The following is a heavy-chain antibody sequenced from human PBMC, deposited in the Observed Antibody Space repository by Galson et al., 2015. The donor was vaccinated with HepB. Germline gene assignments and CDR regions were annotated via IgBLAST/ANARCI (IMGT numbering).Heavy chain of an antibody. V-gene: IGHV3-21*01. Sequence: SLRLSCAASGFTFSSYSMNWVRQAPGKGLEWVSSISSSSSYIYYADSVKGRFTISRDNAKNSLYLQMNSLRAEDTAVYYCARGNYDFWSGYSYYFDYWGQGTLVTVSS. CDR3: ARGNYDFWSGYSYYFDY. J-gene: IGHJ4*02. CDR2: ISSSSSYI. CDR1: GFTFSSYS. D-gene: IGHD3-3*01.